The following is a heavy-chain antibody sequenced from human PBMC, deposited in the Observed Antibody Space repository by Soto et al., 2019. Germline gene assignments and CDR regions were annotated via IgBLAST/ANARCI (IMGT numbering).Heavy chain of an antibody. Sequence: QVQLQESGPRLVKSSQTLYLTCTVSGGSINSGDYYWSWIRQSPGKGLEWVGYMYYSGITDYNASLKSRTPRSMDPSKNQFSLRLNSVTAADTAVYFCARWSGVGVAGMDVWGQGTTVTVSS. V-gene: IGHV4-30-4*01. CDR2: MYYSGIT. J-gene: IGHJ6*02. D-gene: IGHD3-10*01. CDR1: GGSINSGDYY. CDR3: ARWSGVGVAGMDV.